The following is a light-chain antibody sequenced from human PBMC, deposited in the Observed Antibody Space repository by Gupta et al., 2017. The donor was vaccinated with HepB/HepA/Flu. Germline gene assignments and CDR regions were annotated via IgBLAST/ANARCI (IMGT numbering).Light chain of an antibody. J-gene: IGKJ1*01. CDR1: QSISNN. CDR2: GAS. CDR3: QQYNNWPRT. V-gene: IGKV3-15*01. Sequence: DIVMTQSPATLSVSPGERATLSCWASQSISNNLAWYQQKPDQAPRLLIYGASTRATGFPARFSGSGSGTEFTLTISSLQSEDSAFYYCQQYNNWPRTFGQGTKVEIK.